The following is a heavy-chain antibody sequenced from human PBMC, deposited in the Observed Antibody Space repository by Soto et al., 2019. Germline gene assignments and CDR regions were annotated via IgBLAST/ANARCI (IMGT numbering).Heavy chain of an antibody. Sequence: SETLSLTCTVSGASISSYYWSWIRQSPGKGLEWIGYIYSSGSTNYNPSLKSRATLSVDTSKKQFSLRLSSVTAADTAVYYCARAGDSSGPVALGYWGQGTLVT. CDR3: ARAGDSSGPVALGY. J-gene: IGHJ4*02. V-gene: IGHV4-59*08. CDR2: IYSSGST. D-gene: IGHD6-19*01. CDR1: GASISSYY.